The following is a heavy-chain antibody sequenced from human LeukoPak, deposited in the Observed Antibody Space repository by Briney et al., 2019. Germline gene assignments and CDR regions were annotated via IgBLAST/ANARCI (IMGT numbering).Heavy chain of an antibody. CDR3: ARDGHDYGDLTPSFDY. V-gene: IGHV4-59*12. D-gene: IGHD4-17*01. CDR2: IYYRGST. Sequence: SETLSLTCTVSGGSISSYYWSWIRQPPGKGLEWIGYIYYRGSTNYNPSLKSRVTISVDTSKNQFSLKLSSVTAADTAVYYCARDGHDYGDLTPSFDYWGQGTLVTVSS. CDR1: GGSISSYY. J-gene: IGHJ4*02.